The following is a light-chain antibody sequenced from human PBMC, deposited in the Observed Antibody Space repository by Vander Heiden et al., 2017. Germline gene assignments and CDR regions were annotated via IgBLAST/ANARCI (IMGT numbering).Light chain of an antibody. J-gene: IGKJ1*01. CDR1: QSVSSSY. CDR3: QQYGSSPRT. V-gene: IGKV3-20*01. CDR2: GAS. Sequence: EIVLTPSPGTLPLSPGERATLSCRASQSVSSSYLAWYQQKPGQAPRLLIYGASSRATGIPDRFSGSGSGTDFTLTISRLEPEDFAVYYCQQYGSSPRTFGQGTKVEIK.